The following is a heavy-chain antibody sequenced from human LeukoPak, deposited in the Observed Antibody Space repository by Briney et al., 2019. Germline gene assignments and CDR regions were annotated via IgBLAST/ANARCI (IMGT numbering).Heavy chain of an antibody. CDR2: ISYDGSNK. CDR1: GFTFSSYA. J-gene: IGHJ4*02. Sequence: GGSLRLSCAASGFTFSSYAMHWVRQAPGKGLEWVAVISYDGSNKYYADSVKGRFTISRDNSKNTLYLQMNSLRAEDTAVYYCAKDLVPITMIVVVNDYWGQGTLVTVSS. CDR3: AKDLVPITMIVVVNDY. V-gene: IGHV3-30-3*01. D-gene: IGHD3-22*01.